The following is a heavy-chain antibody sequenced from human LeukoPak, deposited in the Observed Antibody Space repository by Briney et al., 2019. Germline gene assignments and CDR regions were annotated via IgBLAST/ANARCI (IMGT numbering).Heavy chain of an antibody. Sequence: GGSLRLSCAAFGFTFSSYSMNWVRQAPGKGLEWVSSISSSSSYIYYADSVKGRFTISRDNAKNSLYLQMNSLRAEDTAVYYCARVGALWFGEYVFDYWGQGTLVTVSS. CDR2: ISSSSSYI. V-gene: IGHV3-21*01. J-gene: IGHJ4*02. CDR1: GFTFSSYS. D-gene: IGHD3-10*01. CDR3: ARVGALWFGEYVFDY.